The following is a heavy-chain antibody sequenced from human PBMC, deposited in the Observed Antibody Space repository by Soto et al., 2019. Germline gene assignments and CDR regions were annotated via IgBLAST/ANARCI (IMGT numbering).Heavy chain of an antibody. D-gene: IGHD6-19*01. J-gene: IGHJ4*02. Sequence: PSETLSLTCAVYGGSFSGYYWSWIRQHPGKGLEWIGCIYYSGSTYYNPSLKSRVTISVDTSKNQFSLKLSSVTAADTAVYYCARDRAVAGTGANYFDYWGQGTLVTVSS. CDR1: GGSFSGYY. V-gene: IGHV4-31*11. CDR3: ARDRAVAGTGANYFDY. CDR2: IYYSGST.